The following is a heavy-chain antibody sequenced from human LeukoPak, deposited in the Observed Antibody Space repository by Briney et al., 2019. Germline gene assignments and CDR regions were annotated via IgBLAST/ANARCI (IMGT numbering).Heavy chain of an antibody. D-gene: IGHD3-10*01. CDR3: TTDLGRYYGSGSFQEY. J-gene: IGHJ4*02. CDR2: IKSKADGGTP. CDR1: GFTFSNAW. Sequence: GGSLRLSCAASGFTFSNAWRRWVRQAPGKELEWGGRIKSKADGGTPDYAAPVNRRFTISTDDSKNTLYLQINSLKTEDTAVYYCTTDLGRYYGSGSFQEYWGQGTLVTVSS. V-gene: IGHV3-15*01.